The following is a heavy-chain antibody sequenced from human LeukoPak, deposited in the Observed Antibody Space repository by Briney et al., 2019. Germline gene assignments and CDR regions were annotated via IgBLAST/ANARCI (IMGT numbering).Heavy chain of an antibody. D-gene: IGHD4-17*01. CDR2: IYYSGST. V-gene: IGHV4-59*01. J-gene: IGHJ4*02. CDR1: GGSISSYY. Sequence: SETLCLTCTVSGGSISSYYWSWIRQPPGKGLEWIGYIYYSGSTNYNPSLKSRVTISVDTSKNQFSLKLSSVTAEDTAVYYCARALTPTTVTRDWGQGTLVTVSS. CDR3: ARALTPTTVTRD.